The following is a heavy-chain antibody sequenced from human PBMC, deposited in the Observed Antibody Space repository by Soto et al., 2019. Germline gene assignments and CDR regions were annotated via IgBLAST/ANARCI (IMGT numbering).Heavy chain of an antibody. CDR3: AKATRGGAATLIRDY. V-gene: IGHV3-23*01. J-gene: IGHJ4*02. CDR1: GFTFSIYA. D-gene: IGHD6-13*01. CDR2: ISGSGGST. Sequence: EVQLLESGGGLVQPGGSLRLSCAAAGFTFSIYAMSWVRQAPGKGLEWVSAISGSGGSTYYADTVKVRFTISRENPKNTLYLQMNSLRADDTAVYYCAKATRGGAATLIRDYWGQGTLVTVSS.